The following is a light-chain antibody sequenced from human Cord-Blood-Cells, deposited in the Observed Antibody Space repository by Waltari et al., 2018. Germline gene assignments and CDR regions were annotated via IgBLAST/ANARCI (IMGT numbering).Light chain of an antibody. V-gene: IGLV2-23*03. CDR3: CSYAGSSTFDV. CDR2: EGS. Sequence: QSALTQPASVSGSPGQSITISCTGTSSDVGSYNLVSWYQQHPGKAPKPMIYEGSKRRLVVSNRFSGSKAGNTASLTISGLQAEDEADYYCCSYAGSSTFDVFGTGTKVTVL. J-gene: IGLJ1*01. CDR1: SSDVGSYNL.